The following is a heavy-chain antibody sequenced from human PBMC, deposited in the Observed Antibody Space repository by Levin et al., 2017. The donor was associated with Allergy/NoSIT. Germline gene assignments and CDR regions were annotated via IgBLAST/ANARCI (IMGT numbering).Heavy chain of an antibody. CDR2: INPNSGGT. CDR3: ARDKSYRDTGGSYDS. J-gene: IGHJ5*01. CDR1: GYSFSDYY. V-gene: IGHV1-2*02. D-gene: IGHD2-8*02. Sequence: GGSLRLSCKASGYSFSDYYIHWVRQAPGQGLEWMGRINPNSGGTNYAQTYQGRVTMTRDTSTCSAYMELSRLTSDDPAVDYCARDKSYRDTGGSYDSWGQGTLVTVSS.